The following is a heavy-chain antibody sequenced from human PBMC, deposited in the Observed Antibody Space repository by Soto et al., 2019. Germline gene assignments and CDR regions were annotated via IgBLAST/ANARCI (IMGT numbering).Heavy chain of an antibody. CDR2: IIPIFGTA. CDR1: GGTFSSYA. Sequence: QVQLVQSGAEVKKPGSSVKVSCKASGGTFSSYAISWVRQAPGQGLEWMGGIIPIFGTANYAQKFQGRVTITADESTSTDYMELSSLRSEDTAVYYCARAMATTGLLGYFDYWGQGTLVTVSS. J-gene: IGHJ4*02. D-gene: IGHD4-17*01. CDR3: ARAMATTGLLGYFDY. V-gene: IGHV1-69*01.